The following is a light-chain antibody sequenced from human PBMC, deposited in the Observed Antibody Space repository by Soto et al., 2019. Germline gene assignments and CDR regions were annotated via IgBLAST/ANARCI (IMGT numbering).Light chain of an antibody. Sequence: QSALTQPASVSGSPGQSITISCTGTSSDVGRYNIVSWYQQHPGKAPKLMIYEVSNRPSGVSNRFSGSKSGNTASLTIPGLQAEDEADYYCSSYTSSSLYVFGTGTKVTVL. CDR1: SSDVGRYNI. V-gene: IGLV2-14*02. J-gene: IGLJ1*01. CDR3: SSYTSSSLYV. CDR2: EVS.